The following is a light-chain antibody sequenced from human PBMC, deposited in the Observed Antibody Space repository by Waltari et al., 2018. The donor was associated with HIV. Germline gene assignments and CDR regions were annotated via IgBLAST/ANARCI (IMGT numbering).Light chain of an antibody. Sequence: EIVMTQSPGTLSVSPGESAILSCRASQNITDNLAWYQHKAGQAPRLLTYGPSTRASGVPARFSGGGSGTNFTLTVSGLQIEDFAFYYCQHYHDWPRTFGQGTRVEI. J-gene: IGKJ1*01. CDR2: GPS. V-gene: IGKV3-15*01. CDR1: QNITDN. CDR3: QHYHDWPRT.